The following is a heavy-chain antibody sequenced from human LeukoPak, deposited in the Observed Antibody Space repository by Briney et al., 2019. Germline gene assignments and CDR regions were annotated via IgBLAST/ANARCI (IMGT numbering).Heavy chain of an antibody. Sequence: ASVKVSCKASGYTFNSYGISWVRQAPGQGLEWMGWISAYNGNTNYAQKLQGRVTMTTNTSKSTAYMELRSLRSDDTAVYYCAREGNDFWSGPRQYYFDYWGQRTLVTVSS. CDR3: AREGNDFWSGPRQYYFDY. CDR2: ISAYNGNT. J-gene: IGHJ4*02. D-gene: IGHD3-3*01. CDR1: GYTFNSYG. V-gene: IGHV1-18*01.